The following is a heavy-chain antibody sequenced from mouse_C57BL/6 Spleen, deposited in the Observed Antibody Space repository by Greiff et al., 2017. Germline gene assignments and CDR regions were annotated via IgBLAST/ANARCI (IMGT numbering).Heavy chain of an antibody. J-gene: IGHJ2*01. D-gene: IGHD1-1*01. Sequence: QVQLQQPGAELVKPGASVKLSCKASGYTFTSYWMHWVKQRPGQGLEWIGMIHPISGSTNYNEKFKSKATLTVDKSSSTAYMQLSSLTSEDSAVYYCASITTVVAFDYWGQGTTLTVSS. CDR2: IHPISGST. V-gene: IGHV1-64*01. CDR3: ASITTVVAFDY. CDR1: GYTFTSYW.